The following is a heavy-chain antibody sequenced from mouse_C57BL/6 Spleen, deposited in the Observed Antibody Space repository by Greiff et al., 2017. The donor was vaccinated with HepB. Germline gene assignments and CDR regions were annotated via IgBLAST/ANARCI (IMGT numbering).Heavy chain of an antibody. CDR1: GYAFSSSW. D-gene: IGHD1-1*01. CDR3: ARPVITTVVAPYWYFDV. J-gene: IGHJ1*03. Sequence: VQGVESGPELVKPGASVKISCKASGYAFSSSWMNWVKQRPGKGLEWIGRIYPGDGDTNYNGKFKGKATLTADKSSSTAYMQLSSLTSEDSAVYFCARPVITTVVAPYWYFDVWGTGTTVTVSS. CDR2: IYPGDGDT. V-gene: IGHV1-82*01.